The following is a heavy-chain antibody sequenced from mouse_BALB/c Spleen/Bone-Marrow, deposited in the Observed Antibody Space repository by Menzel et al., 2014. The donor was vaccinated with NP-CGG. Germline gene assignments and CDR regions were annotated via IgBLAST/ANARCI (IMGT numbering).Heavy chain of an antibody. CDR2: IHYSGST. Sequence: VQLQQPGPDLVKPSQSLSLTSTVTGYSITSGYSWHWIRQFPGNKLEWMGYIHYSGSTNYNPSLKSRISITRDTSKNQFFLQLNSVTTEDTATYYCAVATVVARYAMDYWGQGTSVTVSS. V-gene: IGHV3-1*02. CDR3: AVATVVARYAMDY. CDR1: GYSITSGYS. J-gene: IGHJ4*01. D-gene: IGHD1-1*01.